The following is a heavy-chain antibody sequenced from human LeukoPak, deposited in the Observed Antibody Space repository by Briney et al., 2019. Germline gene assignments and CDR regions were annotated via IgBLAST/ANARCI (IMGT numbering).Heavy chain of an antibody. J-gene: IGHJ4*02. CDR3: AKDGTMVRGVIIPHDY. D-gene: IGHD3-10*01. V-gene: IGHV3-48*01. CDR2: ITRSGSAR. Sequence: GGSLRLSCAGSGFTFRAYSMNWVRQAPGKGLEWIAYITRSGSARFYADVVKGRFTISRDNDKNSLYLQMNSLRAEDTAVYYCAKDGTMVRGVIIPHDYWGQGTLVTVSS. CDR1: GFTFRAYS.